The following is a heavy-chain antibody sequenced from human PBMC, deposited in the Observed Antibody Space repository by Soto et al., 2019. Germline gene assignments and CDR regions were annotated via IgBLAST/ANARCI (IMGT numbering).Heavy chain of an antibody. CDR2: IYYSGST. CDR1: GISVSTSDYY. V-gene: IGHV4-39*01. J-gene: IGHJ4*02. D-gene: IGHD2-15*01. Sequence: SETRSRTCTVSGISVSTSDYYWVWFRQPPGKGLDWIGNIYYSGSTFYNPSLRSRVTLSVDTSKNQFSLRLNSVTAADTAVYFCAGFVVPASRNSDFDYWGQGTLVTVSS. CDR3: AGFVVPASRNSDFDY.